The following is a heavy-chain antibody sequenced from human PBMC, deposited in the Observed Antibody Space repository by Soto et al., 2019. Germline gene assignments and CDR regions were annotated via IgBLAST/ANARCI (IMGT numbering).Heavy chain of an antibody. Sequence: HVQRVQSGAEVKKPGASVKVSCKASGYTFTDYYIHWVRQAPGQGLEWMGWINPNRGGTKYAQKFQGPVIMSRDTSISPGYMELSSLRSDETAVDYGARSPLGDSKTNWFAHWGQGTLVTVAS. V-gene: IGHV1-2*02. J-gene: IGHJ5*02. CDR1: GYTFTDYY. CDR2: INPNRGGT. CDR3: ARSPLGDSKTNWFAH. D-gene: IGHD4-4*01.